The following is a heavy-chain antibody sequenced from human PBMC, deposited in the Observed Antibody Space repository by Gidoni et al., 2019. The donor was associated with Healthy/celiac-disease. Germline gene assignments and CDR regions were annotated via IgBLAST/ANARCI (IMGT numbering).Heavy chain of an antibody. J-gene: IGHJ4*02. Sequence: EVQLMESGGDLVNPGGSLRLSCAASGFTFTNAWMSWVRQAPGKGLEWVGRIKSKTDGGSTDYASPVKGRFIISRDDSKNTLFLQMNSLETEDTAVYYCITDGLGSWGQGTLVTVSS. CDR3: ITDGLGS. V-gene: IGHV3-15*01. D-gene: IGHD3-10*01. CDR2: IKSKTDGGST. CDR1: GFTFTNAW.